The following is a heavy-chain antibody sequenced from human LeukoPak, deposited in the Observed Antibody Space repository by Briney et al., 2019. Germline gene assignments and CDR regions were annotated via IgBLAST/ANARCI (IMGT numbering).Heavy chain of an antibody. D-gene: IGHD1-26*01. CDR3: AREEWELLRYYYYYMDV. CDR1: GFTFSSYE. Sequence: GGSLRLSCAASGFTFSSYEMNWVRQAPGKGLEWVSYISSSGSTIYYADSVKGRFTISRDNAKNSLYLQMNSLRAEDTAVYYCAREEWELLRYYYYYMDVWGKGTTVTVSS. V-gene: IGHV3-48*03. CDR2: ISSSGSTI. J-gene: IGHJ6*03.